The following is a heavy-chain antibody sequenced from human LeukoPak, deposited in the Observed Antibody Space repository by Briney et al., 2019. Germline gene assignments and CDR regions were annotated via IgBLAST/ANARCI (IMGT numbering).Heavy chain of an antibody. J-gene: IGHJ4*02. V-gene: IGHV4-4*07. D-gene: IGHD1-26*01. Sequence: SETLSLTCTVSGDSISGYFWTWIRQPAGKGLEWIGRTHTSGDTKYNPSLKSRVIMSLDTSKNHFSLNLNSVTAADTAVYYCARGSVSYYHPFDYWGQGTLVTVSS. CDR2: THTSGDT. CDR1: GDSISGYF. CDR3: ARGSVSYYHPFDY.